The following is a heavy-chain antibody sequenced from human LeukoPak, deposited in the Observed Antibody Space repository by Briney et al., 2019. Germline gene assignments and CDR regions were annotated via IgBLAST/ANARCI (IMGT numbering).Heavy chain of an antibody. V-gene: IGHV3-20*04. D-gene: IGHD3-3*01. CDR1: GFTFDDYG. CDR3: ARDSLRFLEWLSKYHFDY. CDR2: INWNGGST. Sequence: GGSLRLSCAASGFTFDDYGMSWVRQAPGKGLEWVSGINWNGGSTGYADSVKGRFTISRDNAKNSLYLQMNSLRAEDTALYYCARDSLRFLEWLSKYHFDYWGQGTLVTVSS. J-gene: IGHJ4*02.